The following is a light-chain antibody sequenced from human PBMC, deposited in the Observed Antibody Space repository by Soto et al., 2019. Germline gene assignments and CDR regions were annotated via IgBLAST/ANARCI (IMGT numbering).Light chain of an antibody. CDR2: DAS. CDR3: QHYGSSPWT. V-gene: IGKV3-20*01. J-gene: IGKJ1*01. CDR1: QTVSGRY. Sequence: EIVLTQSPGTLSLSPGERATLSCRASQTVSGRYLAWLQQKPSQTPMLLIYDASTMAAGVPDRFSGSGSGTDFSLTINSLQPEDFAVYYCQHYGSSPWTFGPGTKVDIK.